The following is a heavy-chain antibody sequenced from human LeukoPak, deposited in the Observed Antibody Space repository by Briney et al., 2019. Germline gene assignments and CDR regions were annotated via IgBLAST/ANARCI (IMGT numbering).Heavy chain of an antibody. Sequence: GASVKVSCKASGYTFTSYGISWVRQAPGQGLEWMGWISAYNGNTNYAQKLQGRVTMTTDTSTSTAYMELRSLRSDDTAVYYCARDEDYIGNYYYMDVWGKGTTVTVSS. CDR2: ISAYNGNT. D-gene: IGHD4-11*01. CDR3: ARDEDYIGNYYYMDV. V-gene: IGHV1-18*01. CDR1: GYTFTSYG. J-gene: IGHJ6*03.